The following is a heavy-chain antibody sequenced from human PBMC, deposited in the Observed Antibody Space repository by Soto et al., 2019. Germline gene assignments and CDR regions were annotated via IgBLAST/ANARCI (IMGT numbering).Heavy chain of an antibody. Sequence: QVQLVESGGGVVQPGRSLRLSCAASGFTFRSHAMHWVRQAPGKGLEWVAVISYDGNNKYHADSVKGRFTISRDNSKNTLYLQMNSLRAEDTAVYYCARVHHNYYDSSGYYYGQFDYWGQGTLVTVSS. CDR2: ISYDGNNK. CDR3: ARVHHNYYDSSGYYYGQFDY. J-gene: IGHJ4*02. V-gene: IGHV3-30-3*01. CDR1: GFTFRSHA. D-gene: IGHD3-22*01.